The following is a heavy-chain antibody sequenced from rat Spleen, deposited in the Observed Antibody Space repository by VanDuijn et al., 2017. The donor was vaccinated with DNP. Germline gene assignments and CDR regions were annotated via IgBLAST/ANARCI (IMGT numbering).Heavy chain of an antibody. CDR3: ARAVSTTDYSLNWYFDF. Sequence: EVQLQESGPGLVKSSQSLSLTCSVTGHSITGNYWAWIRKFPGNKMEWMGYINYSGSTGFNPSLKSRISITRDTSKNQFFLQLNSVTTEDTATYYCARAVSTTDYSLNWYFDFWGPGTMVTVSS. CDR2: INYSGST. J-gene: IGHJ1*01. CDR1: GHSITGNY. V-gene: IGHV3-1*01. D-gene: IGHD1-6*01.